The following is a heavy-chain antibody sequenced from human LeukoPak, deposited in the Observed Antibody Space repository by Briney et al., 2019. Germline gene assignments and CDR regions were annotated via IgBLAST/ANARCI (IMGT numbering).Heavy chain of an antibody. D-gene: IGHD3-16*01. CDR1: GFSFDVHA. CDR2: TGGPAET. J-gene: IGHJ4*02. V-gene: IGHV3-23*01. Sequence: GGSLRLSCAASGFSFDVHAMTWVRQAPGKGPEWVATTGGPAETFYADSARGRFTISRDNSRYTLYLQMNRLRAEDSALYYCAKDWTSHNGVYDCLDFWGQGTQVTVSS. CDR3: AKDWTSHNGVYDCLDF.